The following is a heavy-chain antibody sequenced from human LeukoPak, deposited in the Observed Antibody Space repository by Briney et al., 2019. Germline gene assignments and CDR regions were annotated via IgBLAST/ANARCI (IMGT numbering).Heavy chain of an antibody. Sequence: SETLSLTCIVSGGSISYYYWSWIRQSPGKGLEWIGYINKSGSTNYYPSPKSRVTISVDTSKNQFSLKLSSVTAADTAVYYCARARGYGYFDYWGQGTLVTVSS. D-gene: IGHD4-17*01. CDR2: INKSGST. V-gene: IGHV4-59*12. CDR1: GGSISYYY. J-gene: IGHJ4*02. CDR3: ARARGYGYFDY.